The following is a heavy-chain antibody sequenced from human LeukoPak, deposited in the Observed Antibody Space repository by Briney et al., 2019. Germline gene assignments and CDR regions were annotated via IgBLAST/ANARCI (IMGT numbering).Heavy chain of an antibody. CDR2: ISGSGGST. CDR1: GFTFSSYA. D-gene: IGHD2-2*01. V-gene: IGHV3-23*01. CDR3: AKQKSPVVVPAAMVPQPARGPLASRDYGMDV. Sequence: GGSLRLSCAASGFTFSSYAMSWVRQAPGKGLEWVSAISGSGGSTYYADSVKGRFTISRDNSKNTLYLQMNSLRAEDTAVYYCAKQKSPVVVPAAMVPQPARGPLASRDYGMDVWGQGTTVTVSS. J-gene: IGHJ6*02.